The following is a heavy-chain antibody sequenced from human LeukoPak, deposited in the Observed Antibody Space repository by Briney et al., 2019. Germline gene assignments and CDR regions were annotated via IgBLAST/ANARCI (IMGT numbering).Heavy chain of an antibody. D-gene: IGHD3-22*01. CDR3: ARDSSGFYFARMLNY. Sequence: SETLSLTCTVSGGSISTSSYYWGWIRQPPGKGLECIGSISYSGSTYYNPCLKSRVTISVDRSKNQFSLKLNSVTAADTAVYYCARDSSGFYFARMLNYWGQGTLVTVSS. J-gene: IGHJ4*02. V-gene: IGHV4-39*07. CDR1: GGSISTSSYY. CDR2: ISYSGST.